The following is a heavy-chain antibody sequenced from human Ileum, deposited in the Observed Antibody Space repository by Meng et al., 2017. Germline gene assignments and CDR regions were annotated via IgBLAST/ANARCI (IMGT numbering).Heavy chain of an antibody. V-gene: IGHV4-4*02. D-gene: IGHD4-23*01. J-gene: IGHJ4*02. CDR3: ARHGGYYQGF. CDR2: ISHSGST. Sequence: LQGRGPRLCRHSGPLPPTSAVSSGSITSDTAWSWVRLPPGKGLEWIGQISHSGSTFYNPSLKSRVTMSVDKSKSQFSLMLTSVTAADTAVYYCARHGGYYQGFWGQGTLVTVSS. CDR1: SGSITSDTA.